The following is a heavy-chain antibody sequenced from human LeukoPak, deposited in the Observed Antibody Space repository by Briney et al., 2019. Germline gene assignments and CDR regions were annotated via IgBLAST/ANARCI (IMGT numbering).Heavy chain of an antibody. J-gene: IGHJ6*04. CDR2: ISYDGSNK. D-gene: IGHD4/OR15-4a*01. CDR3: AKKGAPPPADYYSVREV. CDR1: GFTFSSYG. V-gene: IGHV3-30*18. Sequence: GGSLRLSCAASGFTFSSYGMHWVRQAPGKGLEWVAVISYDGSNKYYADSVKGRFTISRDNSKNTLYLQMNSLRAEDTAVYYCAKKGAPPPADYYSVREVGAKGTRVPVSS.